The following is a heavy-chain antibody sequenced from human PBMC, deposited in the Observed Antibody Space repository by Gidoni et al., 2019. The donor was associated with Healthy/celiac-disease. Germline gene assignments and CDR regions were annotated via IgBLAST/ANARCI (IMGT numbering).Heavy chain of an antibody. CDR2: IKSKTDGGTT. Sequence: EVQLVESGGGLVKPGGSLRLSCAASGFPFSNAWMSWVRQAPGKGLEWVGRIKSKTDGGTTDYAAPVKGRFTISRDDSKNTLYLQMNSLKTEDTAVYYCTTLADLTGYRVYWGQGTLVTVSS. V-gene: IGHV3-15*01. CDR3: TTLADLTGYRVY. CDR1: GFPFSNAW. J-gene: IGHJ4*02. D-gene: IGHD3-9*01.